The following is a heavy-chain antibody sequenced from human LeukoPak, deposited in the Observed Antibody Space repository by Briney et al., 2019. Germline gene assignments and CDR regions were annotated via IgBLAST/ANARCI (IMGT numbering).Heavy chain of an antibody. CDR2: IRSKAYGGTT. J-gene: IGHJ6*03. D-gene: IGHD3-3*01. CDR3: TRVPAKANYDFWSGYDYYYYMDV. Sequence: GGSLRLSCTAPGFTFGDYAMSWVRQAPGKGLEWVGFIRSKAYGGTTEYAASVKGRFTISRDDSKSIAYLQMNSLKTEDTAVYYCTRVPAKANYDFWSGYDYYYYMDVWGKGTTVTVSS. CDR1: GFTFGDYA. V-gene: IGHV3-49*04.